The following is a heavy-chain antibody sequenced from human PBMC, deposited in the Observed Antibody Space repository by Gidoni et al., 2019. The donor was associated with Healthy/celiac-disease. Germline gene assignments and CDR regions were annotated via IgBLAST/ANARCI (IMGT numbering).Heavy chain of an antibody. CDR2: INSDGRST. J-gene: IGHJ4*02. CDR3: ARASRGFRSVIAFDY. Sequence: VQLVESGGGLVPPGGPMGPLRSALRVPSRGLWMRWVRQAPGKGLVWVSRINSDGRSTSDADSVKGRFTIYRDNAKNTLYLQMNSLRAEDTAVYYCARASRGFRSVIAFDYWGQGTLVTVSS. D-gene: IGHD3-10*01. CDR1: RVPSRGLW. V-gene: IGHV3-74*01.